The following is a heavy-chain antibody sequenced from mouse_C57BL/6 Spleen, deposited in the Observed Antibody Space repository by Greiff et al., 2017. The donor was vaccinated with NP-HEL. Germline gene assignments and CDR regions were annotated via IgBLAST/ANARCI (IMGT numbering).Heavy chain of an antibody. CDR1: GYTFTSYW. CDR3: ARRGYGSSYGGYAMDC. CDR2: IDPSDSYT. D-gene: IGHD1-1*01. J-gene: IGHJ4*01. V-gene: IGHV1-69*01. Sequence: QVQLQQSGAELVMPGASVKLSCKASGYTFTSYWMHWVKQRPGQGLEWIGEIDPSDSYTNYNQKFKGKSTLTVDKSSSTAYMQLSSLTSEDSAVYYCARRGYGSSYGGYAMDCWGQGTSVTVSS.